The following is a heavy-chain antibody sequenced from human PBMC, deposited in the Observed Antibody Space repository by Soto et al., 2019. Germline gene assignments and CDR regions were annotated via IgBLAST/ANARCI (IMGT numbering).Heavy chain of an antibody. Sequence: QMQLVQSGPEVKKPGTSVKVSCKSSGFTFTSSAVQWVRQARGQRLEWIGWIVVGSGNTNYAQKFQERVTITRDMSTSTAYMELSSLRSEDTAVYYCAAGGGVATIDYWGQGTLVTVSS. D-gene: IGHD5-12*01. CDR2: IVVGSGNT. CDR3: AAGGGVATIDY. CDR1: GFTFTSSA. V-gene: IGHV1-58*01. J-gene: IGHJ4*02.